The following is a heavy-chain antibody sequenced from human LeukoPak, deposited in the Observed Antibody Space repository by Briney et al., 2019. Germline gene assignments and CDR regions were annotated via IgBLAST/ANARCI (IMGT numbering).Heavy chain of an antibody. D-gene: IGHD2-2*01. V-gene: IGHV4-61*02. Sequence: SQTLSLTCTVSGGSISSGDYYWSWIRQPPGKGVEWIGRIYTSGSTNYNPSLKSRVTMSVDTSKNQFSLKLSSVTAADTAVYYCARARGGKGVVPAAPYYYYMDVWGKGTTVTVSS. CDR1: GGSISSGDYY. J-gene: IGHJ6*03. CDR2: IYTSGST. CDR3: ARARGGKGVVPAAPYYYYMDV.